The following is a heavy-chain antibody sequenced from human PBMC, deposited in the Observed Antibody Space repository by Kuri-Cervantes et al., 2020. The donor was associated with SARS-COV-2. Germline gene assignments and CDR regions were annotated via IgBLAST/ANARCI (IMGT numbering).Heavy chain of an antibody. V-gene: IGHV1-2*02. D-gene: IGHD3-10*01. Sequence: ASVKVSCKASGYTFTGYYMHWVRQAPGQGLEWMGWINPNSGGTNYAQKFQGRVAMTRDTSTSTVYMELSSLRSEDTAVYYCAREGAQSGSSDYWGQGTLVTVSS. CDR1: GYTFTGYY. CDR3: AREGAQSGSSDY. J-gene: IGHJ4*02. CDR2: INPNSGGT.